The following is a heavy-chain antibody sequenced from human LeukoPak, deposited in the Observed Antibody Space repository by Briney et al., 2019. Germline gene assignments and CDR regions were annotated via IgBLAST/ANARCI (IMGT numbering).Heavy chain of an antibody. CDR3: ASAHIAGYYYYYMDV. D-gene: IGHD1-14*01. CDR1: GGSFSGYS. J-gene: IGHJ6*03. Sequence: TSETLSLTCAVYGGSFSGYSWSWIRQPPGKGLEWIGEINHSGSTNYNPSLKSRVTISVDTSKNQFSLKLSSVTAADTAVYYCASAHIAGYYYYYMDVWGKGTTVTVSS. V-gene: IGHV4-34*01. CDR2: INHSGST.